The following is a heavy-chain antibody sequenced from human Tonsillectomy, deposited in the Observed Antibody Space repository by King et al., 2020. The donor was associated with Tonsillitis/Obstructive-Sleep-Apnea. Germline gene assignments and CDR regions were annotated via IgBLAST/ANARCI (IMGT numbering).Heavy chain of an antibody. CDR1: GYRFTTYW. J-gene: IGHJ4*02. CDR2: IDPSDSQT. D-gene: IGHD5-12*01. CDR3: TRHPPSGYGNDY. V-gene: IGHV5-10-1*01. Sequence: EVQLVQSGAEVREPGESLRISCKASGYRFTTYWISWVRQLPGKGLEWMGSIDPSDSQTNYSPSFQGHVTISSDNSITTAHLQWSSLKASDTAMYYCTRHPPSGYGNDYWGQGTLVTVSS.